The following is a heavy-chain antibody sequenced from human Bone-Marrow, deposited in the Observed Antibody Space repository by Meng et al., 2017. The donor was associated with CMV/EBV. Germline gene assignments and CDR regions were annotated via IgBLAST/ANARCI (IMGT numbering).Heavy chain of an antibody. D-gene: IGHD6-25*01. J-gene: IGHJ3*02. V-gene: IGHV3-7*01. CDR1: GFTFSSYW. Sequence: GGSLRLSCAASGFTFSSYWMSWVRQAPGKGLEWVANIKQDGSEKYYVDSVKGRFTISRDNAKNSLYLQMNSLRAEDTAVYYCARDPRPWSSGPDAFDIWGQGTMVTVSS. CDR2: IKQDGSEK. CDR3: ARDPRPWSSGPDAFDI.